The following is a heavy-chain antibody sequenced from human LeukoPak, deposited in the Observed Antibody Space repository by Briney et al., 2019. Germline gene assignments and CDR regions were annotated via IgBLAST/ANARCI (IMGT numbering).Heavy chain of an antibody. CDR1: GFTFDDYA. D-gene: IGHD2-21*01. CDR3: AKPPYCGGDCFDAFDI. V-gene: IGHV3-9*01. Sequence: SLRLSCAASGFTFDDYAMHWVRQAPGKGLEWVSGISWNSGSIGYADSVKGRFTISRDNAKNSLYLQMNSLRAEDTAVYYCAKPPYCGGDCFDAFDIWGQGTMVTVSS. J-gene: IGHJ3*02. CDR2: ISWNSGSI.